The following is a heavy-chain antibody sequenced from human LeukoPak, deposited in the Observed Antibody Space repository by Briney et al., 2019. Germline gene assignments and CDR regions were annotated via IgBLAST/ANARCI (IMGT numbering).Heavy chain of an antibody. Sequence: ASVKVSCKASGGTFSRYAISWVRQAPGQGLEWMGGIIPIFGTANYAQKFQGRVTITTDESTSTAYMELSSLRSEDTAVYYCARVDGSGWWYFDYWGQGTLVTVSS. J-gene: IGHJ4*02. CDR3: ARVDGSGWWYFDY. CDR2: IIPIFGTA. D-gene: IGHD3-10*01. CDR1: GGTFSRYA. V-gene: IGHV1-69*05.